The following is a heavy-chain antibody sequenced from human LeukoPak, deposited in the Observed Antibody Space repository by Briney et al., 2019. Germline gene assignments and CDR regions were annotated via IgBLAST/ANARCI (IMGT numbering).Heavy chain of an antibody. D-gene: IGHD1-26*01. J-gene: IGHJ4*02. CDR3: VRDYGTYSGSYRYFDY. CDR1: GYTFSDYG. CDR2: INAYNGNT. V-gene: IGHV1-18*01. Sequence: ASVKVSCKASGYTFSDYGINWVRQAPGQGLEWMGWINAYNGNTNYAHKFPGRVTMTTDTSTNTAYMEVSRLRSDDTAMYYCVRDYGTYSGSYRYFDYWGEGTLVTVSS.